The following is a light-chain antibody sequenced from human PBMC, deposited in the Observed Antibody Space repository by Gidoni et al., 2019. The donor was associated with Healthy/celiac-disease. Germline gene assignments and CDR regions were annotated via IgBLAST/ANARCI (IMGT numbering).Light chain of an antibody. CDR1: QSLLHSNGYNY. CDR2: LGS. Sequence: DIVMTQSPLSLPVTPGEPASISCRSSQSLLHSNGYNYLDWYLQKPGQSPQLLIYLGSNRASGVPDRFSGSGSGTDFTLKISRVEAEDVGVYYCMQALHYRTFGQXTKVEIK. J-gene: IGKJ1*01. V-gene: IGKV2-28*01. CDR3: MQALHYRT.